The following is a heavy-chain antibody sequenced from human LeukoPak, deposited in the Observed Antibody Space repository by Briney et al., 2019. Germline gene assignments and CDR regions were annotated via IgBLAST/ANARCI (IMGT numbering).Heavy chain of an antibody. CDR1: GFTFSSYW. D-gene: IGHD6-19*01. V-gene: IGHV3-7*03. J-gene: IGHJ4*02. Sequence: GGSLRLSCAASGFTFSSYWMNWVRQAPGKGLEWVATIKQDGRDKYYVDSVKGRFTISGDDAKNSLYLQMNSLRVEDTAVYHCVRYFTAVAPTLRLDYWGQGTLVTVSS. CDR3: VRYFTAVAPTLRLDY. CDR2: IKQDGRDK.